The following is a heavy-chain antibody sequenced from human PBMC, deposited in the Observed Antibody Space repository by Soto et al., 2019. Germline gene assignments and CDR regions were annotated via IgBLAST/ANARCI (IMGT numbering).Heavy chain of an antibody. V-gene: IGHV3-53*01. CDR2: IYMDGRT. CDR3: ARGLGRGYDDNRGHFHLDY. Sequence: EVQLVESGGGLIQPGGSLRLSCAASGFTVSSNYMSWVRQAPGKGLEWVSVIYMDGRTYNADSVKGRFTISRDNAKSTRYLQMNSLRAEDTAVYYCARGLGRGYDDNRGHFHLDYWGQGTLVTVSS. D-gene: IGHD3-3*01. J-gene: IGHJ4*02. CDR1: GFTVSSNY.